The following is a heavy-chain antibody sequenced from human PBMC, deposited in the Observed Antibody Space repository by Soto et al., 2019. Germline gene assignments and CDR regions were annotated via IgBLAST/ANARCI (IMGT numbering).Heavy chain of an antibody. V-gene: IGHV2-5*01. CDR3: TPYKTPRSPPRD. Sequence: QITLKESGPTLVKPTQTLTLTCTFSGFSLTTSGVGVGWIRQPPGKALEWLAVIYWNDDKRYSPSLKSRLTIPKDTSQKQVVLNMNNMGPVGTGKYYCTPYKTPRSPPRDWGQGTLVTVSS. CDR1: GFSLTTSGVG. D-gene: IGHD1-20*01. CDR2: IYWNDDK. J-gene: IGHJ4*02.